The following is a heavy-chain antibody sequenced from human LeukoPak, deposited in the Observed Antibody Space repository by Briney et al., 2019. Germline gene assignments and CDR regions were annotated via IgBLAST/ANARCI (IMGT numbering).Heavy chain of an antibody. V-gene: IGHV3-7*01. Sequence: GGSLRLSCAASGFTFSSYWMSWVRQAPGKGLEWVANIKQDGSGKYYVDSVKGRFTISRDNAKNSLYLQMNSLRAEDTAVYYCARIRWLRSFDCWGQGTLVTVSS. CDR1: GFTFSSYW. CDR2: IKQDGSGK. J-gene: IGHJ4*02. CDR3: ARIRWLRSFDC. D-gene: IGHD4-17*01.